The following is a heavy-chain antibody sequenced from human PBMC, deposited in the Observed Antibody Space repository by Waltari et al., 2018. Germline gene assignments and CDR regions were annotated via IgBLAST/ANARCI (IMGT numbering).Heavy chain of an antibody. CDR3: ARGQGRVTGVYYYYGMDV. Sequence: VQLVQSGAEVKKPGASVKVSCKASGYTFTSYYMHWVRQAPGKGLEWVSYISSSGSTIYYADSVKGRFTISRDNAKNSLYLQMNSLRAEDTAVYYCARGQGRVTGVYYYYGMDVWGQGTTVTVSS. V-gene: IGHV3-48*03. CDR1: GYTFTSYY. CDR2: ISSSGSTI. J-gene: IGHJ6*02. D-gene: IGHD3-10*01.